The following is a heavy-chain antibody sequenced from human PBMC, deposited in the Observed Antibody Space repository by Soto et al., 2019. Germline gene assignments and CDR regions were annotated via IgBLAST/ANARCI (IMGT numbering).Heavy chain of an antibody. CDR1: DGSITSYY. V-gene: IGHV4-59*08. CDR2: IYYTGST. Sequence: QVQLQESGPGLVKPSETLSLTCTVSDGSITSYYWSWIRQPPGKGLEWLGYIYYTGSTNYNPSLKSRVTISLDTSKNQFSLKLSSVTAADTAVYYCARHAYGSGFYYGMNVWGQGTTVTVSS. CDR3: ARHAYGSGFYYGMNV. J-gene: IGHJ6*02. D-gene: IGHD3-10*01.